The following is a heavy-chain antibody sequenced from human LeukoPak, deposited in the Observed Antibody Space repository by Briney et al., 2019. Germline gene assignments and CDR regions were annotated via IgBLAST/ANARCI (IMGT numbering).Heavy chain of an antibody. V-gene: IGHV1-2*02. J-gene: IGHJ4*02. CDR1: GYTFTGYY. CDR3: AREYQLYCSGGSCYSGDIDY. Sequence: GASVKVSCKASGYTFTGYYMHWVRQAPGQGLEWMGWINPNSGGTNYAQKFQGRVTMTRDTSISTAYMELRSLRSDDTAVYYCAREYQLYCSGGSCYSGDIDYWGQGTLVTVSS. D-gene: IGHD2-15*01. CDR2: INPNSGGT.